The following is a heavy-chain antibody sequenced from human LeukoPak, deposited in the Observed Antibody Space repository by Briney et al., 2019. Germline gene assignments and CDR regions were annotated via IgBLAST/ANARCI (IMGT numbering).Heavy chain of an antibody. Sequence: ASVKVSCKISGFLLRESSMHWVRQAPGKGLEWMGGFDAENGEMIYAQKLQGRVTITEDISTDTAYMELSDLRSDDTAVYYCATEDPSGLDVLLNWGQGTMVTVSS. CDR1: GFLLRESS. J-gene: IGHJ3*01. CDR2: FDAENGEM. V-gene: IGHV1-24*01. D-gene: IGHD3-10*02. CDR3: ATEDPSGLDVLLN.